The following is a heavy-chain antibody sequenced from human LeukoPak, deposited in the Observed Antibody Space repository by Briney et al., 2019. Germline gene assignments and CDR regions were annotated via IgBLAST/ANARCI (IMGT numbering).Heavy chain of an antibody. CDR3: AREDDTYYFDY. V-gene: IGHV1-69*04. D-gene: IGHD3-9*01. Sequence: SVTVSCKASGYTFTSYAMHWVRQAPGQRLEWMGRIIPILGIANYAQKFQGRVTITADKSTSTAYMELSSLRSEDTAVYYCAREDDTYYFDYWGQGTLVTVSS. CDR2: IIPILGIA. CDR1: GYTFTSYA. J-gene: IGHJ4*02.